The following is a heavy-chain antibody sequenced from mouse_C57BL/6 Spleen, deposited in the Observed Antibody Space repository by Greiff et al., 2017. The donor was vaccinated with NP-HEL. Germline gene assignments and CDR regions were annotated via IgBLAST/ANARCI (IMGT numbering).Heavy chain of an antibody. Sequence: VQLQQSGAELARPGASVKMSCKASGYTFTSYTMHWVKQRPGQGLEWIGYINPSSGYTKYNQKFKDKATLTADKSSSTAYMQLSSLTSEDAAVYYCARRNWEAWFAYWGQGTLVTVSA. CDR2: INPSSGYT. CDR3: ARRNWEAWFAY. D-gene: IGHD4-1*01. CDR1: GYTFTSYT. V-gene: IGHV1-4*01. J-gene: IGHJ3*01.